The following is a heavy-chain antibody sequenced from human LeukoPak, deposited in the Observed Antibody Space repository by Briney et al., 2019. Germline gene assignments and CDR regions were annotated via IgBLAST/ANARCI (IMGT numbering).Heavy chain of an antibody. CDR1: GGSISSYY. Sequence: PSETLSLTCTVSGGSISSYYWSWIRQPPGKGLEWIGYIYYSGSTNYNPSLKSRVTISVDTSKNQFSLKLSSVTAADTAVYYCARDFAYYYGSGSYDPWGQGTLVTVSS. CDR3: ARDFAYYYGSGSYDP. J-gene: IGHJ5*02. V-gene: IGHV4-59*01. CDR2: IYYSGST. D-gene: IGHD3-10*01.